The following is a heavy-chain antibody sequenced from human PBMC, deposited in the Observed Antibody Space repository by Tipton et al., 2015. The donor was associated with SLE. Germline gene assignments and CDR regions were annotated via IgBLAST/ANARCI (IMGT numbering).Heavy chain of an antibody. V-gene: IGHV3-7*01. CDR1: GFTFSSYW. CDR2: IKQDGSEK. D-gene: IGHD5-12*01. Sequence: SLRLSCAASGFTFSSYWMSWVRQAPGKGLEWVANIKQDGSEKYYVDSVKGRFTISSDNAKNSLYLQMNSLRAEDTAGYYCSRLRGIVATIVGAFDIWGQGTMVTVSS. CDR3: SRLRGIVATIVGAFDI. J-gene: IGHJ3*02.